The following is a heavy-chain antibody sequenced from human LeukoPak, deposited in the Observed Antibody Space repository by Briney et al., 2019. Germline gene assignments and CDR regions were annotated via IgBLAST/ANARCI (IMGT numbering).Heavy chain of an antibody. CDR3: ARGGAAADAPPDY. CDR2: IYYSGST. CDR1: GGSISSSSYY. V-gene: IGHV4-39*01. D-gene: IGHD6-13*01. Sequence: SETLSLTCTVSGGSISSSSYYWGWIRQPPGKGLEWIGSIYYSGSTYYNPSLKSRVTISVDTSKNQFSLKLSSVTAADTAVYYCARGGAAADAPPDYWGQGTLVTVSS. J-gene: IGHJ4*02.